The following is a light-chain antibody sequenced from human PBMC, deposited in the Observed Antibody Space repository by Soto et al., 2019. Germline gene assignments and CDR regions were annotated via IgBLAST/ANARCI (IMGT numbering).Light chain of an antibody. CDR1: SSDVGSYNF. J-gene: IGLJ2*01. V-gene: IGLV2-14*01. CDR2: EVR. Sequence: QSALTQPASVSGSPGQSIAISCTGTSSDVGSYNFVSWYQQHPGNAPKLLLYEVRNRSSGVSHRLSGSKSGNTASLTISGLQPEDEADYYCSSYNSRSTLVFGGGTKLTVL. CDR3: SSYNSRSTLV.